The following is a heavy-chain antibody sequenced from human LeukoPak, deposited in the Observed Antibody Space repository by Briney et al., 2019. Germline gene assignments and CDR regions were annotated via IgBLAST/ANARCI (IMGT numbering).Heavy chain of an antibody. D-gene: IGHD6-19*01. Sequence: SETLSLTCTVSGGSISSYYWSWIRQPAGKGLEWIGRIYTSGSTNYNPSLKSRVTMSVDTSKNQFSLKLSSVTAADTAVYYCARDQGEQWLVHFDYRGQGTLVTVSS. J-gene: IGHJ4*02. V-gene: IGHV4-4*07. CDR1: GGSISSYY. CDR3: ARDQGEQWLVHFDY. CDR2: IYTSGST.